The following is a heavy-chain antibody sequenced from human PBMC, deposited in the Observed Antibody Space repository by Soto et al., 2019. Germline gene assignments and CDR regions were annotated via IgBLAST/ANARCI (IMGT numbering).Heavy chain of an antibody. J-gene: IGHJ4*02. D-gene: IGHD3-10*01. CDR2: ISGSGGST. V-gene: IGHV3-23*01. CDR1: GFTFSSYA. Sequence: GGSLRLSCAASGFTFSSYAMSWVRQAPGKGLEWVSAISGSGGSTYYADSVKGRFTISRDNSKNTLYLQMNSLRAEDTAVYYCAKGDVHYYYGSGSYYPFDYWGQGTLVTVSS. CDR3: AKGDVHYYYGSGSYYPFDY.